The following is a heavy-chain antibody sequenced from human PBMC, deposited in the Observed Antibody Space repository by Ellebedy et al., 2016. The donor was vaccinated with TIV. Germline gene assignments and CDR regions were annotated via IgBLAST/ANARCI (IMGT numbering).Heavy chain of an antibody. Sequence: PGGSLRLSCAASGFPFSSYWMLWVRQSPGKGLQWVARVNSDGTTTPHADSVKGRLIISRDNAKNTVYLQMNSLRADDTGVYYCAKDPRRRYVVRGTSYYFDFWGQGTLVTVSS. CDR1: GFPFSSYW. D-gene: IGHD1-14*01. CDR2: VNSDGTTT. V-gene: IGHV3-74*01. CDR3: AKDPRRRYVVRGTSYYFDF. J-gene: IGHJ4*02.